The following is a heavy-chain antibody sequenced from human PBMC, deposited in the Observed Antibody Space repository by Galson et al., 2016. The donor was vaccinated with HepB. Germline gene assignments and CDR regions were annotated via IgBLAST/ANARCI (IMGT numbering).Heavy chain of an antibody. J-gene: IGHJ5*02. Sequence: SETLSLTCTVSGDSITTRKWWSWVRQPPGKGLEWIGEVFHTGNTNYNPSLKSRITISVDPSKNQFSLRLTSVSAADTAAYYCSSSDYLMPIYPCGQGILVTVSS. D-gene: IGHD6-6*01. CDR1: GDSITTRKW. V-gene: IGHV4-4*02. CDR2: VFHTGNT. CDR3: SSSDYLMPIYP.